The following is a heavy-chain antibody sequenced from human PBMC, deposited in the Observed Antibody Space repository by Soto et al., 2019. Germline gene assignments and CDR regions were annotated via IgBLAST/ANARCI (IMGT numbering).Heavy chain of an antibody. CDR2: IIPILGIA. Sequence: QVPLVQSGAEVKKPGSSVKVSCKASGGTFSSYTISWVRQAPGQGLEWMGRIIPILGIANYAQKFQGRVTITADKPTSTAYMELSSLRSEDTAVYYCAREEGTVTTYYYYYYMDVWGKGTTVTVSS. D-gene: IGHD4-17*01. CDR3: AREEGTVTTYYYYYYMDV. V-gene: IGHV1-69*08. J-gene: IGHJ6*03. CDR1: GGTFSSYT.